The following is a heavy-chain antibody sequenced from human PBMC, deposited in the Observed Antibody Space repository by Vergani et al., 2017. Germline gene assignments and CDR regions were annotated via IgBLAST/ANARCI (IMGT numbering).Heavy chain of an antibody. CDR1: GFTFSRHW. D-gene: IGHD6-13*01. V-gene: IGHV3-74*01. J-gene: IGHJ2*01. CDR2: VNPEGTNT. CDR3: VKDIAASGNYWYFDL. Sequence: EVQLVESGGGLVQPGRSLRLSCAASGFTFSRHWMHWVRQAPGKGLVWVSRVNPEGTNTPYADSVKGRFTISRDNAKNSLYLQMNSLRAEDTALYYCVKDIAASGNYWYFDLWGRGTLVTVSS.